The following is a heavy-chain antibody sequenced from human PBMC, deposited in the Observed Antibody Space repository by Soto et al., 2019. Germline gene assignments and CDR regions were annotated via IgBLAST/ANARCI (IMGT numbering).Heavy chain of an antibody. CDR2: ISGSDAST. Sequence: EVQLLESGGGLVQPGGSLRLSCAASGFTFRSYAMSWVRQAPGKGLEWVSGISGSDASTYYADSVKGRFTVSRDSSRYTLYLQMNSLRVEDTAVYYCAKDQRPYYYDSSGYYQFDNWGQGTLVTVSS. D-gene: IGHD3-22*01. CDR3: AKDQRPYYYDSSGYYQFDN. CDR1: GFTFRSYA. V-gene: IGHV3-23*01. J-gene: IGHJ4*02.